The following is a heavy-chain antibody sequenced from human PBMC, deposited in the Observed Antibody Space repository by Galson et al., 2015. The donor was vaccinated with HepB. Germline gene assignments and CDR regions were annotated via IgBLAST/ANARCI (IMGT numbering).Heavy chain of an antibody. J-gene: IGHJ5*02. Sequence: QSGAEVKKPGESLKISCKGSGYSFTSYWIGWVRQMPGKGLEWMGIIYPGDSDTRYSPSFQGQVTISADKSISTAYLQWSSLKASDTAMYYCARTRITMVRGVIIIPNWFDPWGQGTLVTVSS. CDR3: ARTRITMVRGVIIIPNWFDP. D-gene: IGHD3-10*01. CDR2: IYPGDSDT. V-gene: IGHV5-51*01. CDR1: GYSFTSYW.